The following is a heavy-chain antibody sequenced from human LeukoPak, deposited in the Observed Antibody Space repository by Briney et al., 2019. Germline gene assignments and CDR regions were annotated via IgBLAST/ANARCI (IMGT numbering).Heavy chain of an antibody. Sequence: SETLFLTCTVSGASISSHYWSWIRQPAGKGLEWIGRTYNTGSNDYNPSLKSRVTMSVDTSKNQFSLKLSSVTAADTAVYYCARYTGSNQRYFDYWGQGTLVTVSS. D-gene: IGHD1-26*01. J-gene: IGHJ4*02. V-gene: IGHV4-4*07. CDR3: ARYTGSNQRYFDY. CDR1: GASISSHY. CDR2: TYNTGSN.